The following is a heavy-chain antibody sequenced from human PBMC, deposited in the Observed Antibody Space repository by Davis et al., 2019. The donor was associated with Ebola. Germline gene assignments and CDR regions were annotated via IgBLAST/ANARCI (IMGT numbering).Heavy chain of an antibody. CDR2: INPSGGST. D-gene: IGHD2-2*01. Sequence: AASVKVSCKASGYTFTSYYMHWVRQAPGQGLEWMGIINPSGGSTMYAQRIQGRVSMTRDTSTSTVYMELSSLRSEDTAVYYCARGGYCSSTSCYEGWWFDPWGQGTLVTVSS. CDR1: GYTFTSYY. CDR3: ARGGYCSSTSCYEGWWFDP. V-gene: IGHV1-46*01. J-gene: IGHJ5*02.